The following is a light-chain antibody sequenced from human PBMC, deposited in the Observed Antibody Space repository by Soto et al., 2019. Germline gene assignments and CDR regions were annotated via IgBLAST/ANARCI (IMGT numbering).Light chain of an antibody. CDR1: QGINSY. Sequence: DIQMTQSPSVMSASVGDRVTITCRASQGINSYLAWFQQKPGKLPKRLIYAATYLERGVPSIFSGIGFGTEFTLTVSNFQSEDFATYYFLQYRGYVPAVGRGTKLDIK. CDR2: AAT. CDR3: LQYRGYVPA. J-gene: IGKJ1*01. V-gene: IGKV1-17*03.